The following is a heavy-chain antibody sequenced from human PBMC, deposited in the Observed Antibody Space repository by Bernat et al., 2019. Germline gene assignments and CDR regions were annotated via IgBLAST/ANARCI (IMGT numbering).Heavy chain of an antibody. CDR2: ISSSSSYI. CDR1: GFTFSSYS. CDR3: ARDFDARGYYYYYYMDV. Sequence: EVQLVESGGGLVKPGGSLRLSCAASGFTFSSYSMNWVRQAPGKGLEWVSSISSSSSYIYYADSVKGRFTISRDNDKNSLYLQMNSLRAEDTAVYYCARDFDARGYYYYYYMDVWGKGTTVTVSS. D-gene: IGHD2-8*01. V-gene: IGHV3-21*01. J-gene: IGHJ6*03.